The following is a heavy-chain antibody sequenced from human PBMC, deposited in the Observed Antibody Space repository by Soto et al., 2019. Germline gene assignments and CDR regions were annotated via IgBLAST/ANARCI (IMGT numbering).Heavy chain of an antibody. CDR2: TKNKAKSYTT. J-gene: IGHJ6*03. CDR3: ARGGEGPDYSYYTDV. Sequence: GGSLRLSCAASGFTLSDHYMDWVRQAPGKGLEWVGRTKNKAKSYTTEYAASVKSRFTISRDDSKNSLYLQMNSLKTEDTAVYYCARGGEGPDYSYYTDVWGEGTTVTVSS. V-gene: IGHV3-72*01. CDR1: GFTLSDHY.